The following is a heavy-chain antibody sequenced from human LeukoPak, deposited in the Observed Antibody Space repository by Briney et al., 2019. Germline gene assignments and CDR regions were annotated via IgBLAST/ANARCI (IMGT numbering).Heavy chain of an antibody. J-gene: IGHJ4*02. CDR1: GGSFSDYY. Sequence: SETLSLTCAIDGGSFSDYYWSWIRQPPGKGLEWIGEINHSGSTNYNPSLKSRVTISVDTSKNQFSLKLSSVTAADTAVYYCASPWDYWGQGTLVTVSS. V-gene: IGHV4-34*01. CDR3: ASPWDY. CDR2: INHSGST.